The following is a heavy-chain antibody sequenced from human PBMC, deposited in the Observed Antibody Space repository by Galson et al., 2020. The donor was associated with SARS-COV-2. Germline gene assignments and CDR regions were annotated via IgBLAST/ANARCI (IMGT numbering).Heavy chain of an antibody. V-gene: IGHV3-23*01. D-gene: IGHD1-26*01. Sequence: GGSLRLSCAASGFTFSSYAMSWVRQAPGKGLEWVSAISTSGDSTYYADSVKGRFTISRDNSKNTLYLQMNSLRAEDTAVYYCAKDHWGSYLYYSYYYMDVWGKGTTVTVSS. CDR2: ISTSGDST. J-gene: IGHJ6*03. CDR1: GFTFSSYA. CDR3: AKDHWGSYLYYSYYYMDV.